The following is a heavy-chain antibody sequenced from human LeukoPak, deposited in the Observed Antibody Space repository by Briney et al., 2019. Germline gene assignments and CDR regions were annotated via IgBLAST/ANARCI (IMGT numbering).Heavy chain of an antibody. CDR2: FDPEDGEI. V-gene: IGHV1-24*01. CDR3: AADRGDYSGSYWTAFDI. J-gene: IGHJ3*02. D-gene: IGHD1-26*01. CDR1: EYTLTELS. Sequence: ASVKVSCKVSEYTLTELSMHWVRQAPAKGLEWLGGFDPEDGEIIYARKFQGRVTMSDDTSTDTAYMELGSLRSDDTAVYYCAADRGDYSGSYWTAFDIWGQGTMVTVSS.